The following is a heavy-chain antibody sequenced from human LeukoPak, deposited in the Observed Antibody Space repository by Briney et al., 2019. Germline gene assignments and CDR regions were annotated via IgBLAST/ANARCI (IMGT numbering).Heavy chain of an antibody. CDR1: GFTFSSYA. CDR2: ISYDGSNK. CDR3: ARNYYDSSGQEIDY. V-gene: IGHV3-30-3*01. D-gene: IGHD3-22*01. J-gene: IGHJ4*02. Sequence: GGSLRLSCAASGFTFSSYAMHWVRQAPGKGLEWVAVISYDGSNKYYADSVKGRFTISRDNSKNTLYLQMSSLRAEDTAVYYCARNYYDSSGQEIDYWGQGTLVTVSS.